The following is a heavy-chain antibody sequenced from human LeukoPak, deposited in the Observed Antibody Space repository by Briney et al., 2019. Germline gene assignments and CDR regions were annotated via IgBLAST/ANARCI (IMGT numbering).Heavy chain of an antibody. J-gene: IGHJ4*02. D-gene: IGHD5-12*01. Sequence: PGGSLRLSCAASGFTFSNAWMSWVRQAPWKGLEWVGRIKSKTDGGTTDYAAPVKGRFTISRDDSKNTLYLQMNSLKTEDTAVYYCTTLVPVNSGYDYGDFDYWGQGTLVTVSS. CDR2: IKSKTDGGTT. V-gene: IGHV3-15*01. CDR1: GFTFSNAW. CDR3: TTLVPVNSGYDYGDFDY.